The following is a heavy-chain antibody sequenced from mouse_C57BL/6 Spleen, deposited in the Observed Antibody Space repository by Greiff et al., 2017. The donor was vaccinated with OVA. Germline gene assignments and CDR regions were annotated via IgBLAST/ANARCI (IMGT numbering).Heavy chain of an antibody. V-gene: IGHV1-52*01. CDR3: ARELGREGFAY. J-gene: IGHJ3*01. Sequence: QVQLQQPGAELVRPGSSVKLSCKASGYTFTSYWMHWVKQRPIQGLEWIGNIDPSDSETHYNQKFKDKATLTVDKSSSTAYMQLSSLTSEDSAVYYCARELGREGFAYWGQGTLVTVSA. D-gene: IGHD4-1*01. CDR2: IDPSDSET. CDR1: GYTFTSYW.